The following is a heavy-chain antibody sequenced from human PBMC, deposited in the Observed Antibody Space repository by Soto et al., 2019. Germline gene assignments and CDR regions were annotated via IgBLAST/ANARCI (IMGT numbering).Heavy chain of an antibody. V-gene: IGHV3-64D*06. CDR1: GFTFRIYT. D-gene: IGHD6-19*01. CDR2: ISDAGGGT. CDR3: VTGYSSGWFEIY. J-gene: IGHJ4*02. Sequence: PEGSLRLSCSASGFTFRIYTMPWVRQAPGKGLEYVSAISDAGGGTYYADSVKGRITISRDDPKNTLYLQMSNLRAEDTAVYYCVTGYSSGWFEIYSGQGSLVTFSS.